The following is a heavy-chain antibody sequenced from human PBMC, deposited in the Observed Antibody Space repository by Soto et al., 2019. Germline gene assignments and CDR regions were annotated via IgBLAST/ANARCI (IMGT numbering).Heavy chain of an antibody. D-gene: IGHD2-2*01. Sequence: QVQLVQSGAEVKKPGASVKVSCKASGYTFTSYYMHWVRQAPGQGLEWMGIINPSGGSTSYAQKFQGRVTMTRDTSTSTVYMELSSLRSEDTAVYYCARGGLVVGPAAMESVLFYIWGQGTMVTVSS. CDR2: INPSGGST. CDR1: GYTFTSYY. V-gene: IGHV1-46*03. J-gene: IGHJ3*02. CDR3: ARGGLVVGPAAMESVLFYI.